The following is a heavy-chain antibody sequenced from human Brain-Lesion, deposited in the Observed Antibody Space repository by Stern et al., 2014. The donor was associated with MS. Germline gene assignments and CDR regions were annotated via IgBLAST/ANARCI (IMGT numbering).Heavy chain of an antibody. D-gene: IGHD5-18*01. CDR2: INGDGSRT. Sequence: EVQLVESGGDLVQPGGSLRLSCTASGFTFSTYWMHWVRQAPGKGLVWVSRINGDGSRTSYADSVKGRFTISRDNAKNTLYVQMNSLRVEDTAEYYCARAHVDTWDWFDPWGQGTLVTVSS. CDR3: ARAHVDTWDWFDP. CDR1: GFTFSTYW. V-gene: IGHV3-74*02. J-gene: IGHJ5*02.